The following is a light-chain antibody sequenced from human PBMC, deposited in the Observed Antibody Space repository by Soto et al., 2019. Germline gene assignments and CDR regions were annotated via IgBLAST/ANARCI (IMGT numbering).Light chain of an antibody. Sequence: EIVLTQSPGTLSLSPGERATLSCRASQGVSYNYLAWYQQKPGQAPRLLIFGASSRATGIPDRFSGSGSGTDFTLTISRLEHEDFAVYYCHPYGSSPWTFGQGTKVEIK. J-gene: IGKJ1*01. CDR1: QGVSYNY. CDR2: GAS. CDR3: HPYGSSPWT. V-gene: IGKV3-20*01.